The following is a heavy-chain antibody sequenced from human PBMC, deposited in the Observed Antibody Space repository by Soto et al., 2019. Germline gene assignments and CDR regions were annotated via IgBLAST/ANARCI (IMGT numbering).Heavy chain of an antibody. CDR3: AKVGGSSWHFDY. CDR1: GFTFDDYA. Sequence: EVQLVESGGGLVQPGRSLRLSCAASGFTFDDYAMHWVRQAPGKGLEWVSVISWNSGSIGYADSVKGRFTISRDNAKNSLYLQMNSLRAEDTALYYCAKVGGSSWHFDYWGQGTLVTVSS. CDR2: ISWNSGSI. D-gene: IGHD6-13*01. J-gene: IGHJ4*02. V-gene: IGHV3-9*01.